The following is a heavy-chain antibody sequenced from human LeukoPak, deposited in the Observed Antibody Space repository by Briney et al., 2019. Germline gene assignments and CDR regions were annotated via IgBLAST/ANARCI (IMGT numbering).Heavy chain of an antibody. CDR1: GGSISSSSYY. D-gene: IGHD3-10*01. J-gene: IGHJ4*02. V-gene: IGHV4-39*01. CDR3: ARGGLSGSGAIDY. Sequence: PSETLSLTCTVSGGSISSSSYYWGWIRQPPGKGLEWIGSIYYSGSTCYNPSLKSRVTISVDTSKNQFSLKLSSVTAADTAVYYCARGGLSGSGAIDYWGQGTLVTVSS. CDR2: IYYSGST.